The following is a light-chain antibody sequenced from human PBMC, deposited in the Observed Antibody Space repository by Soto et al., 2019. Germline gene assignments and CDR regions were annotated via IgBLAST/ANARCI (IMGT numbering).Light chain of an antibody. V-gene: IGKV3-11*01. J-gene: IGKJ3*01. CDR1: QSVSSY. CDR2: DTS. CDR3: QQRTNWPRSFT. Sequence: EIVLTQSPATLSLSPGERGTISCRASQSVSSYLAWYQQRPGQAPRLLIYDTSKRATGIPARFSGSGSGTDFTLTISSLEHEHFAVYYCQQRTNWPRSFTFGPGTKVDIK.